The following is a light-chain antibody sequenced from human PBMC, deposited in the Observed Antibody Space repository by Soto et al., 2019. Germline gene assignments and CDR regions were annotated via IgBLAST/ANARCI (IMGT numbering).Light chain of an antibody. J-gene: IGLJ1*01. Sequence: QSALTQPPSVSGSPGQSVAISCSGTSSDVGSYNRVSWYQQPPGTAPKLMIYDVSNRPSGVPDRFSGSKSGNTASLTISGLQAEDEADYYCSSFKTSSTYVFGTGTKLTVL. V-gene: IGLV2-18*02. CDR3: SSFKTSSTYV. CDR1: SSDVGSYNR. CDR2: DVS.